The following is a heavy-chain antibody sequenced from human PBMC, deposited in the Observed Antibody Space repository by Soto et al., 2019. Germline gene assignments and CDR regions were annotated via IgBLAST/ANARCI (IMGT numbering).Heavy chain of an antibody. CDR3: AKDPSITMFGVVRTDPVY. Sequence: KGLEWVSAISGSGGSTYYADSVKGRFTISRDNSKNTLYMQMNSLRAEDTAVYYCAKDPSITMFGVVRTDPVYWGQRTLVSVSS. D-gene: IGHD3-3*01. CDR2: ISGSGGST. J-gene: IGHJ4*02. V-gene: IGHV3-23*01.